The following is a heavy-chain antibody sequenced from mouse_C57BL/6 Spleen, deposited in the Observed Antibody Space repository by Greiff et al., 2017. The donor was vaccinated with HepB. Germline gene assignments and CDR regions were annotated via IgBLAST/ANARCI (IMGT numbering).Heavy chain of an antibody. CDR1: GFTFSDYG. CDR3: ARSPNWEYAMDY. J-gene: IGHJ4*01. CDR2: ISSGSSTI. V-gene: IGHV5-17*01. D-gene: IGHD4-1*01. Sequence: EVQVVESGGGLVKPGGSLKLSCAASGFTFSDYGMHWVRQAPEKGLEWVAYISSGSSTIYYADTVKGRFTISRDNAKNNLFLQMTSLRSEDTAMYYCARSPNWEYAMDYWGQGTSVTVSS.